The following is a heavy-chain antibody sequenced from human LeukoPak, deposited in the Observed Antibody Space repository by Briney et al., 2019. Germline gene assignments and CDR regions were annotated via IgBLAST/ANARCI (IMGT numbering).Heavy chain of an antibody. J-gene: IGHJ5*02. CDR2: ISGNGGRT. CDR1: GFTFSDYW. D-gene: IGHD3-16*01. V-gene: IGHV3-23*01. Sequence: GGSLRLSCVGSGFTFSDYWMSWVRQAPGKGLEWVSVISGNGGRTYYADSVKGRFTISRDNSKNTLYLQMKSLRAEDTAVYYCAKVGDMDKVLGRFDKWGQGTPVTVSS. CDR3: AKVGDMDKVLGRFDK.